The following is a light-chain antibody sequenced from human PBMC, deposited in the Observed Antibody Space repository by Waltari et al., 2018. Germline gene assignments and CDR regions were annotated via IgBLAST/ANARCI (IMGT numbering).Light chain of an antibody. V-gene: IGLV2-14*01. CDR3: SSYTSSSTLV. CDR2: YVS. J-gene: IGLJ2*01. Sequence: QSALTQPASVSGSPGQSITISCTGTSSDVGGSNYVSWYQQHPGKAPKLMIYYVSKRPSGVSNRFSGSKSGNTASLTISGLQAEDEADYYCSSYTSSSTLVFGGGTKLTVL. CDR1: SSDVGGSNY.